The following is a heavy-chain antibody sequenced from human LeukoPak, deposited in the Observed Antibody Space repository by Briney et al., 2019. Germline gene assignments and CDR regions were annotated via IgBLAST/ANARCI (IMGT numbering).Heavy chain of an antibody. D-gene: IGHD6-13*01. CDR1: GYTFTSYG. J-gene: IGHJ4*02. CDR2: ISAYNGNT. Sequence: ASVKVSCKASGYTFTSYGISWVRQAPGQGLEWMGWISAYNGNTNYAQKLQGRVTMTTDTSTSTAYMELRSLRSDDTAVYYCARDHSQYSSSCFDYWGQGTLVTVSS. CDR3: ARDHSQYSSSCFDY. V-gene: IGHV1-18*01.